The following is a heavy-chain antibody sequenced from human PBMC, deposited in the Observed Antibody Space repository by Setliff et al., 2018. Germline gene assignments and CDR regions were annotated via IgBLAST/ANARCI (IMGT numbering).Heavy chain of an antibody. D-gene: IGHD2-2*01. CDR1: GYTFSTYG. J-gene: IGHJ6*03. V-gene: IGHV1-69*06. CDR3: ARDCRDIVVVPAAMSNDYYYYYYMDV. CDR2: IIPIFGTA. Sequence: SVKVSCKDSGYTFSTYGISWVRQAPGQGLEWMGGIIPIFGTANYAQKFQGRVTITADKSTSTAYMELSSLRSEDTAVYYCARDCRDIVVVPAAMSNDYYYYYYMDVWGKGTTVTVSS.